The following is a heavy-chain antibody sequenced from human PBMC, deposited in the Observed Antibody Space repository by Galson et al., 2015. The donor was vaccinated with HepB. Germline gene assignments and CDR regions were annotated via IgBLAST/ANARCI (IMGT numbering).Heavy chain of an antibody. D-gene: IGHD3-22*01. CDR1: GGSISSSSYY. J-gene: IGHJ6*02. CDR2: IYYSGST. V-gene: IGHV4-39*01. CDR3: ARMWYYELDV. Sequence: SETLSLTCTVSGGSISSSSYYWGWIRQPPGKGLEWIGSIYYSGSTYYNPSLKSRVTISVDTSKNQFSLKLSSVTAADTAVYYCARMWYYELDVWGQGTTVTVSS.